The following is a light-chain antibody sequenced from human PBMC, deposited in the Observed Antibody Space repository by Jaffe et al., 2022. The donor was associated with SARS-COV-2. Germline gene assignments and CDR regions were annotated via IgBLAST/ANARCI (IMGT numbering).Light chain of an antibody. J-gene: IGKJ2*01. Sequence: DIQMTQSPSSLSASVGDRVTITCRASQAIGKDLGWYQHKPGKAPKRLIYAASTLQSGVPSRFRGSGSGTEFTLTISSLQPEDFATYYCLQHDTFPHTFGQGTKLEIK. V-gene: IGKV1-17*01. CDR3: LQHDTFPHT. CDR1: QAIGKD. CDR2: AAS.